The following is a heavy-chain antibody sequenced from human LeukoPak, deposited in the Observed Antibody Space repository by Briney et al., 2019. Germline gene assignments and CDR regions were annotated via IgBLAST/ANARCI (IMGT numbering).Heavy chain of an antibody. V-gene: IGHV3-23*01. J-gene: IGHJ4*02. Sequence: PGGSLRLSCAASGFTFSTYAMSWVRQAPGKGLEWVSSLSSSGGFTYYADSVKGRFTISRDNSKNTLYLQMNSLRAEDTAVYYCANKGDSSGYYPFDYWGQGTLVTVSS. CDR2: LSSSGGFT. CDR1: GFTFSTYA. D-gene: IGHD3-22*01. CDR3: ANKGDSSGYYPFDY.